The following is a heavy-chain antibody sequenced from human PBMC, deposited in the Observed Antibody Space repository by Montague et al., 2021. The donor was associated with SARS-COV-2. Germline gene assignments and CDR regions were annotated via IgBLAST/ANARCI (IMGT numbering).Heavy chain of an antibody. V-gene: IGHV4-61*02. D-gene: IGHD3-9*01. CDR1: GGSISSGSYY. CDR2: IYTSGST. CDR3: AREGRTTDYDILTGYYYYYYVDV. Sequence: SETLSLTCTVSGGSISSGSYYWSWIRQPAGKGLEWIGRIYTSGSTNYNPSLKSRVTISVDTSKNQFSLKLSSVTAADTAVYYCAREGRTTDYDILTGYYYYYYVDVWGKGTAATVSS. J-gene: IGHJ6*03.